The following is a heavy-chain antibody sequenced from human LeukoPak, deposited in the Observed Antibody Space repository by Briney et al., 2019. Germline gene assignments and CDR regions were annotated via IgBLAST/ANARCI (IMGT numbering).Heavy chain of an antibody. D-gene: IGHD3-10*01. CDR2: INHSGST. CDR1: GGSFSGYY. Sequence: AETLSLTCAVYGGSFSGYYWSWIRQPPGKGLEWIGEINHSGSTNYNPSLKSRVTISVDTSKNQFSLKLSSVTAADTAVYYCARGITMVRGVIKKSYYFDYWGQGTLVTVSS. V-gene: IGHV4-34*01. J-gene: IGHJ4*02. CDR3: ARGITMVRGVIKKSYYFDY.